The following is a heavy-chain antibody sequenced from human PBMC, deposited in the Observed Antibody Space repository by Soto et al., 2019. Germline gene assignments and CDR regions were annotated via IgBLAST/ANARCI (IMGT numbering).Heavy chain of an antibody. CDR3: ARGGRAVVVVAATLRGFDP. V-gene: IGHV4-34*01. D-gene: IGHD2-15*01. J-gene: IGHJ5*02. CDR1: GGSFSGYY. CDR2: INHSGST. Sequence: PSETLSLTCAVYGGSFSGYYWSWIRQPPGKGLEWIGEINHSGSTNYNPSLKSRVTISVDTSKNQFSLKLSSVTAADTAVYYCARGGRAVVVVAATLRGFDPWGQGTLVTVSS.